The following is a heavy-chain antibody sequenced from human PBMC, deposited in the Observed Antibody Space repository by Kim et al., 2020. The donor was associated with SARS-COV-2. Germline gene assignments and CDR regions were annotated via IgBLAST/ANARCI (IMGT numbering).Heavy chain of an antibody. CDR2: IIPIFGTT. V-gene: IGHV1-69*13. D-gene: IGHD4-17*01. J-gene: IGHJ5*02. Sequence: SVKVSCKTSGGSFNTYAMNWVRQAPGQGLEWMGRIIPIFGTTNYAQKFQGRVTITADEYTSTAYLELSSLTSDDTAVYYCARVPDVDFAKWFDPWGQGT. CDR3: ARVPDVDFAKWFDP. CDR1: GGSFNTYA.